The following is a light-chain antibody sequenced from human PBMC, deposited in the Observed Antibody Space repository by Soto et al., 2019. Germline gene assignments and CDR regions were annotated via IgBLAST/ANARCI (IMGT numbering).Light chain of an antibody. V-gene: IGLV2-14*03. CDR1: SSDVGGYDY. CDR3: SSYTTRSTVV. J-gene: IGLJ2*01. CDR2: DVR. Sequence: QSALTQPASVSGSPGQSITISCTGTSSDVGGYDYVSWYQQHPGKAPKLMIYDVRSRPSGVSYRFYGSKSGNTASLTISWLQAEDEADYHCSSYTTRSTVVFGGGTKLTVL.